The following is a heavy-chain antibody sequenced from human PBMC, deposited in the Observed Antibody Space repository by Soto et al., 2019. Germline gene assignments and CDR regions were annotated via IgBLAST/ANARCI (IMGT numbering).Heavy chain of an antibody. CDR2: ISGDDGNT. Sequence: ASVKVSCKASGYTFTNYGFSWVRQAPGQGLEWMGWISGDDGNTNYAQKLQGRFTMTTDTSTTTAYMELRSLTSDDTAVYYCARDGICSGAYSLFDYWGQGTLVTVSS. V-gene: IGHV1-18*01. J-gene: IGHJ4*02. CDR1: GYTFTNYG. D-gene: IGHD2-15*01. CDR3: ARDGICSGAYSLFDY.